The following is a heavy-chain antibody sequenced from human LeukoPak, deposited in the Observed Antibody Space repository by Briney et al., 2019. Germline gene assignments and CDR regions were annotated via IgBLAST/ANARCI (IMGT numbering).Heavy chain of an antibody. V-gene: IGHV3-48*03. D-gene: IGHD2-15*01. CDR1: GFTFSSYE. J-gene: IGHJ3*02. Sequence: GGSLRLSCAASGFTFSSYEMNWVRQAPGKGLEWVSYISSSGSTIYYADSVKGRFTISRDNAKNSLYLQMSSLTAEDTAVYYCAREGGSKHAFDIWGQGTMVTVSS. CDR2: ISSSGSTI. CDR3: AREGGSKHAFDI.